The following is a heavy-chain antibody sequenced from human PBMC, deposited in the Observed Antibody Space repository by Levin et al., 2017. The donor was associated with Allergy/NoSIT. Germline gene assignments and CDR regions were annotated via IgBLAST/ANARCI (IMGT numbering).Heavy chain of an antibody. CDR1: GFTFSSCA. V-gene: IGHV3-23*01. J-gene: IGHJ6*03. Sequence: GESLKISCAASGFTFSSCAMSWVRQAPGKGLEWVSAISGSGGGTYYADSVKGRFTISRDNSKNTLFLQMNSLRAEDTAVYYCAKDLGLNWNYAYYMDVWGKGTTVTVSS. CDR3: AKDLGLNWNYAYYMDV. D-gene: IGHD1-20*01. CDR2: ISGSGGGT.